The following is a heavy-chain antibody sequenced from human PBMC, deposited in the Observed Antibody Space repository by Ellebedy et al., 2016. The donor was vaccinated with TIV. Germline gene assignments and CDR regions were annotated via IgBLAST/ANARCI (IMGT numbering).Heavy chain of an antibody. J-gene: IGHJ4*02. CDR3: ARGSSNWLPRD. Sequence: ASVKVSXKSSGGTFSSHAFTWVRLAPGQGLEWVGGIIPLYGAAHYAQNFNGRVTITADESTSTLYMELSSLTSDDTAVYYCARGSSNWLPRDWGQGTLVTVSS. CDR2: IIPLYGAA. V-gene: IGHV1-69*13. D-gene: IGHD2-2*01. CDR1: GGTFSSHA.